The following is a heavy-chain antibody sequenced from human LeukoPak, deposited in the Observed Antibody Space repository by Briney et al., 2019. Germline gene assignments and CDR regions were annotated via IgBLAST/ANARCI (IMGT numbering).Heavy chain of an antibody. D-gene: IGHD2-21*02. CDR1: GGSISSSNW. CDR2: IYHSGST. J-gene: IGHJ6*02. CDR3: ARLAYCGGDCYSNYYYYGMDV. V-gene: IGHV4-4*02. Sequence: SGTLSLTCAVSGGSISSSNWWSWVCQPPGKGLEWIGEIYHSGSTNYNPSLKSRVTISVDKSKNQFSLKLSSVTAADTAVYYCARLAYCGGDCYSNYYYYGMDVWGQGTTVTVSS.